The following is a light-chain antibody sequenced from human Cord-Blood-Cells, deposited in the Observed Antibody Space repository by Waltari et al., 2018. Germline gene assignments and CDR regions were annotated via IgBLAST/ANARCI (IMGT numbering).Light chain of an antibody. CDR2: SNN. J-gene: IGLJ2*01. Sequence: QSVLTQPPSASGTPGXXVTISCSXXXPNXXXHPXXCYHDPPGTAPHPLIFSNNQRPSGVPDRFSGSKSGTSASLAISGLQSEDEADYYCAAWDDSLNGQVVFGGGTKLTVL. V-gene: IGLV1-44*01. CDR1: XPNXXXHP. CDR3: AAWDDSLNGQVV.